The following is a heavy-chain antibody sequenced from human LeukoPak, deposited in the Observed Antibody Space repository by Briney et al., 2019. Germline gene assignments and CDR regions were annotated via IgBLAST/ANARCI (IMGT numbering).Heavy chain of an antibody. Sequence: GGSLRLSCAASGFTFSSYAMHWVRQAPGKGLEYVSAISSNGGSTYYANSVKGRFTISRDNSKNTLYLQMGSLRAEDMAVYYCARDRDDFWSGHYDAFDIWGQGTMVTVSS. J-gene: IGHJ3*02. CDR3: ARDRDDFWSGHYDAFDI. CDR1: GFTFSSYA. CDR2: ISSNGGST. D-gene: IGHD3-3*01. V-gene: IGHV3-64*01.